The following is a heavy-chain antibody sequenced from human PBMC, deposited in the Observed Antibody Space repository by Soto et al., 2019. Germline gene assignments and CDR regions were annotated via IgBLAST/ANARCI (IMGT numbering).Heavy chain of an antibody. V-gene: IGHV3-7*01. CDR1: RFTFSKYW. CDR3: ARDQGYLDY. CDR2: ISPAGGEK. D-gene: IGHD3-16*02. Sequence: EVQLVESGGGLVQPGWSLRLSCAASRFTFSKYWMSWVRQAPGKGPEWVANISPAGGEKFYVGSVKGRFTISRDNAENSVFLQLNSLRAEDTAVYYWARDQGYLDYWGQGAPVTVSS. J-gene: IGHJ4*02.